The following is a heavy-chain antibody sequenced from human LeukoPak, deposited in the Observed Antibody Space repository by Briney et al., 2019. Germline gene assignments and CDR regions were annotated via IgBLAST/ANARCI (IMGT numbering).Heavy chain of an antibody. CDR3: ARGLYYYDSSGYP. CDR1: GGSISSSNW. CDR2: INHSGST. Sequence: SETLSLTCAVSGGSISSSNWWSWVRQPPGKGLEWIGEINHSGSTNYNPSLKSRVTISVDTSKNQFSLKLSSVTAADTAVYYCARGLYYYDSSGYPWGQGTLVTVSS. V-gene: IGHV4-4*02. J-gene: IGHJ5*02. D-gene: IGHD3-22*01.